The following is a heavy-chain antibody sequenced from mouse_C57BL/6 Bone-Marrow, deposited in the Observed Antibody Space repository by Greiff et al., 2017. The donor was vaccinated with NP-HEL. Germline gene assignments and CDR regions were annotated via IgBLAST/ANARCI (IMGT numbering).Heavy chain of an antibody. V-gene: IGHV1-50*01. J-gene: IGHJ1*03. CDR1: GYTFTSYW. CDR3: AREEYDAYWYFDV. D-gene: IGHD2-14*01. CDR2: IDPSDSYT. Sequence: VQLQQSGAELVKPGASVKLSCKASGYTFTSYWMQWVKQRPGQGLEWIGEIDPSDSYTNYNQKFKGKATLTVDTSSSTAYMQLSSLTSEDSAVYYCAREEYDAYWYFDVWGTGTTVTVSS.